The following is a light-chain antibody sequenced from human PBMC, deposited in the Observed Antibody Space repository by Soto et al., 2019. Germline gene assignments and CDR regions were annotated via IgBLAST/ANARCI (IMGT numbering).Light chain of an antibody. CDR1: QSISRNY. CDR3: QHYGSSPRV. CDR2: GAS. J-gene: IGKJ4*01. Sequence: EIVLTQSPGTLSLSPGERATLSCRASQSISRNYLGWYQQNVGQAPRLLIYGASNRATGIPGMFSGSASGTDFTLTISRLEPEDFAVYYCQHYGSSPRVFGGGTKVEIK. V-gene: IGKV3-20*01.